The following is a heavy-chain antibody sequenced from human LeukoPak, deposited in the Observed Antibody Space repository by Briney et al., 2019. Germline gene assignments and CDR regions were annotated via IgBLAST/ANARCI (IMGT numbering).Heavy chain of an antibody. V-gene: IGHV7-4-1*02. CDR2: INTDTGYP. D-gene: IGHD6-19*01. Sequence: GASVKVSCKASGYTFTNYAMNWVRQAPGQGLEWMGWINTDTGYPTYAQGFTGRFVFSLDTSVSTAYLQITSLKADDTAVHYCARGLKDSSGWHTVFYLDYWGQGTLVTVSS. CDR3: ARGLKDSSGWHTVFYLDY. CDR1: GYTFTNYA. J-gene: IGHJ4*02.